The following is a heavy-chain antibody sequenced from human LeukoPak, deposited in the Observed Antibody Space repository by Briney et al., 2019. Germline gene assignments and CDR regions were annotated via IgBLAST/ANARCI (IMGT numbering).Heavy chain of an antibody. CDR1: GGSFSGYY. Sequence: SETLSLTCAVYGGSFSGYYWSWIRQPPGKGLEWIGEINHSGSTNYNPSLKSRVTISVDTSKNQFSLKLSSVTAADTAVYYCARGQHSEDYGMGVWGQGTTVTVSS. D-gene: IGHD2-2*01. V-gene: IGHV4-34*01. CDR3: ARGQHSEDYGMGV. J-gene: IGHJ6*02. CDR2: INHSGST.